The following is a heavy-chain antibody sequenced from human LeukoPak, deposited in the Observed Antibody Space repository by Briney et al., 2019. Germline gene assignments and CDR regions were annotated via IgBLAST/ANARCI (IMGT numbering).Heavy chain of an antibody. D-gene: IGHD4-23*01. J-gene: IGHJ4*02. Sequence: SETLSLTCTVSGGSISSYYWSWIRQPPGKGLEWIGYIYYSGSTNYNPSLKSRVTISVDTSKNQFSLKLSSVTAADTAVYYCARLGGNHNHFDYWAREPWSPSPQ. V-gene: IGHV4-59*08. CDR2: IYYSGST. CDR1: GGSISSYY. CDR3: ARLGGNHNHFDY.